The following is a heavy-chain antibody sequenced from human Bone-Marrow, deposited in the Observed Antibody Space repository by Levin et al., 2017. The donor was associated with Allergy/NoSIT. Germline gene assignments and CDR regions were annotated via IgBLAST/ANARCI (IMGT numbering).Heavy chain of an antibody. J-gene: IGHJ4*02. CDR1: GGSISSSSFY. Sequence: GSLRLSCAVSGGSISSSSFYWGWIRQPPGKGLEWIGNIFYSGRTYYNPSLKSRVSISLDTSKNHFSLKLTSVTAADTAVYYCARCPSGSYPTRFDYWGQGTLVTVSS. D-gene: IGHD1-26*01. CDR2: IFYSGRT. CDR3: ARCPSGSYPTRFDY. V-gene: IGHV4-39*07.